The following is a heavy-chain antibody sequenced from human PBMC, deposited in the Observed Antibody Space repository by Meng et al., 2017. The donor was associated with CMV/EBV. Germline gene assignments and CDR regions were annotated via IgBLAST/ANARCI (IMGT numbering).Heavy chain of an antibody. D-gene: IGHD2-2*01. CDR2: IYTSGST. J-gene: IGHJ5*02. V-gene: IGHV4-4*07. CDR3: ARDLMNCSSTSCANWFDP. CDR1: GGSISSYS. Sequence: VQLQASGPGWGKPSETLSLTCTVSGGSISSYSWSWIRQPAGKGLEWIGRIYTSGSTNYNPSLKSRVTMSVDTSKNQFSLKLSSVTAADTAVYYCARDLMNCSSTSCANWFDPWGQGTLVTVSS.